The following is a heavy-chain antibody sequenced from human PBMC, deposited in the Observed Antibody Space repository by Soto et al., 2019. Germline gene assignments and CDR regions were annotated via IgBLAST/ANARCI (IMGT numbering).Heavy chain of an antibody. CDR1: GGTFTSYT. Sequence: QVQLVQSGAEVKMPGSSVKVSCTASGGTFTSYTFSWVRQVPGQGLEWMGRIIPILRMADFAQKFQGRATINADESTSTVYMKLSSLRSEDTAVYYCATSYGSGSAHFAYWGQGTLVTVS. V-gene: IGHV1-69*02. CDR3: ATSYGSGSAHFAY. D-gene: IGHD3-10*01. J-gene: IGHJ4*02. CDR2: IIPILRMA.